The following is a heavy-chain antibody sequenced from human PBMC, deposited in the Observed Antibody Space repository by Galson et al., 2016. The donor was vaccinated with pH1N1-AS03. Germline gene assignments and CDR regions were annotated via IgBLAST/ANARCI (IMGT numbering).Heavy chain of an antibody. J-gene: IGHJ4*02. CDR1: GYSISSGYY. V-gene: IGHV4-38-2*01. D-gene: IGHD1-26*01. CDR3: ASFSGSYQFDY. CDR2: IYHSGST. Sequence: LSLTCAVSGYSISSGYYWGWIRQPPGKGLEWIGSIYHSGSTYYNPSLMSRVTMSVDTSKNQFSLKLSSVTAADAAVYYFASFSGSYQFDYWGQGTLVTVSS.